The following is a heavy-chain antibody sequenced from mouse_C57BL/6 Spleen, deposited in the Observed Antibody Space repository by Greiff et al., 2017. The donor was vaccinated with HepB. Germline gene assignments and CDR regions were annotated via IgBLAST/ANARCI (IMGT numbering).Heavy chain of an antibody. J-gene: IGHJ2*01. Sequence: DVQLQESGPGMVKPSQSLSLTCTVTGYSITSGYDWHWIRHFPGNKLEWMGYISYSGSTNYNPSLKSRISITHDTSKNHFFLKLNSVTTEDTATYYCARGPEYYFDYWGQGTTLTVSS. V-gene: IGHV3-1*01. CDR2: ISYSGST. CDR1: GYSITSGYD. CDR3: ARGPEYYFDY.